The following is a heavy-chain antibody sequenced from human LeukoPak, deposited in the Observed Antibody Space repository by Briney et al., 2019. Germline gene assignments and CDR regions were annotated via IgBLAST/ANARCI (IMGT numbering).Heavy chain of an antibody. J-gene: IGHJ6*03. D-gene: IGHD3-3*01. CDR2: INHSGST. Sequence: SETLSLTCAVYGGSFSGYYWSWIRQPPGRGLEWIGEINHSGSTNYNPSLKSRVTISVDTSKNQFSLKLSSVTAADTAVYYCARAPYYDFWSGYYTGYMDVWGKGTTVTVSS. CDR3: ARAPYYDFWSGYYTGYMDV. CDR1: GGSFSGYY. V-gene: IGHV4-34*01.